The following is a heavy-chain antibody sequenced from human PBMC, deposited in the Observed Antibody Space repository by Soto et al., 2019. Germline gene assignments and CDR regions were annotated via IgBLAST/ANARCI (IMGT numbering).Heavy chain of an antibody. D-gene: IGHD6-6*01. J-gene: IGHJ6*02. Sequence: QVQLQESGPGLVKPSQTLSLTCTVSGGSISSGGYYWTWIRQHPGKGLEWIGYNYYSGITYYNPSLKSRVTTSLDTSKNQFSLKLSSVTAADTAVDYCARGSSIAGLYYGMDVWAQGTTVTVSS. CDR2: NYYSGIT. CDR3: ARGSSIAGLYYGMDV. CDR1: GGSISSGGYY. V-gene: IGHV4-31*03.